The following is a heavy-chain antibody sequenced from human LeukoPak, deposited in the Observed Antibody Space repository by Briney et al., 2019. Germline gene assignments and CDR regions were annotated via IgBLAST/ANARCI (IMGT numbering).Heavy chain of an antibody. CDR3: VRDRGGGNWLDY. D-gene: IGHD1-20*01. J-gene: IGHJ4*02. V-gene: IGHV3-21*01. Sequence: GGSLRLSCATSGFSFSTYNMNWVRQAPGKGLEWVSSVSSSSSYIYYSDSVKGRSTISRDNATNSLFLQMNSLRAEDTAVYFCVRDRGGGNWLDYWGQGTPVTVSS. CDR1: GFSFSTYN. CDR2: VSSSSSYI.